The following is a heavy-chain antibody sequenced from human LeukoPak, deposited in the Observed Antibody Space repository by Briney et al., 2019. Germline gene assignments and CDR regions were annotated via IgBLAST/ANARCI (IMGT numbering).Heavy chain of an antibody. J-gene: IGHJ3*01. Sequence: GGSLRLSCAASGFTFSSYSMNWVRQAPGKGLEWVSYISSSSSTIYYADSVKGRFTISRDNAKNSLYLQMNSLRAEDTAVYYCARDRTGSYWGQGTMVTVSS. D-gene: IGHD1-14*01. CDR3: ARDRTGSY. CDR2: ISSSSSTI. V-gene: IGHV3-48*04. CDR1: GFTFSSYS.